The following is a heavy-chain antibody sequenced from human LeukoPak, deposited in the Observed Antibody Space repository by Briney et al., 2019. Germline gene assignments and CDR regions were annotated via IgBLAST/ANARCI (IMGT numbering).Heavy chain of an antibody. CDR1: GYTFTSYA. J-gene: IGHJ5*02. CDR3: AREPTMVRGVSNWFDP. CDR2: IIPIFGTA. Sequence: GASVKVSCKASGYTFTSYAISWVRQAPGQGLEWMGGIIPIFGTANYAQKFQGRVTITADESTSTAYMELSSLRSEDTAVYYCAREPTMVRGVSNWFDPWGQGTLVTVSS. D-gene: IGHD3-10*01. V-gene: IGHV1-69*13.